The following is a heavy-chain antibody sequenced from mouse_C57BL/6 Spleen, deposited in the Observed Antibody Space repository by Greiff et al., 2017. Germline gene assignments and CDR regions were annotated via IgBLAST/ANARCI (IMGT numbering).Heavy chain of an antibody. V-gene: IGHV1-54*01. CDR2: INPGSGGT. CDR1: GYAFTNYL. J-gene: IGHJ2*01. D-gene: IGHD2-4*01. Sequence: QVQLKQSGAELVRPGTSVKVSCKASGYAFTNYLIEWVKQRPGQGLEWIGVINPGSGGTNYNEKFKGKATLTADKSSSTAYMQLSSLTSEDSAVYFCARSGLRTGSFFDYWGQGTILTVSS. CDR3: ARSGLRTGSFFDY.